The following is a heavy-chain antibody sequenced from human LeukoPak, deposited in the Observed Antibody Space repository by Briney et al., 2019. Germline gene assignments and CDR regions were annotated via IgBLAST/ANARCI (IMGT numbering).Heavy chain of an antibody. V-gene: IGHV1-69*05. J-gene: IGHJ4*02. D-gene: IGHD6-13*01. CDR1: GGTFSSYA. Sequence: SVKVSCKASGGTFSSYAISWVRQAPGHGLEWMGRIIPIFGTTYYAQKFQGRVTITTDESTSTAYMELSSLRSEDTAVYYCARGPSPLAADGNLEYFDYWGQGTLVTVSS. CDR2: IIPIFGTT. CDR3: ARGPSPLAADGNLEYFDY.